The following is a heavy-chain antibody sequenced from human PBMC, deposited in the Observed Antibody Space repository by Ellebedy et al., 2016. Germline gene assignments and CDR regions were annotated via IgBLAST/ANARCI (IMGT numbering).Heavy chain of an antibody. CDR1: GGSFSGYY. CDR2: INHSGST. V-gene: IGHV4-34*01. D-gene: IGHD2-8*01. Sequence: SQTLSLTXAVYGGSFSGYYWSWLRQPPGKGLEWIGEINHSGSTNYNPSLKSRVTISVDTSKNQFSLKLSSVTAADTAVYYCARGEMVYGGGSDYWGQGTLVTVSS. J-gene: IGHJ4*02. CDR3: ARGEMVYGGGSDY.